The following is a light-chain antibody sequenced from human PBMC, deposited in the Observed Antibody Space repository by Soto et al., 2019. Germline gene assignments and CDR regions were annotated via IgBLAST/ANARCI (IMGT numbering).Light chain of an antibody. CDR1: QSVSSY. J-gene: IGKJ1*01. Sequence: EIVLTQSPATLSLSPGERATLSCRASQSVSSYLAWYQQKPGQAPRLLIYDASNRATGIPARFSGSGSGTDVTLTISSREPEDFAVYYCQQRSNWPTFGQGTNVEIK. V-gene: IGKV3-11*01. CDR2: DAS. CDR3: QQRSNWPT.